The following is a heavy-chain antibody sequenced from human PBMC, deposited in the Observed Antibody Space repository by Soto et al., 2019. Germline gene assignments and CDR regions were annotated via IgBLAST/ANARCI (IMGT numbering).Heavy chain of an antibody. D-gene: IGHD1-26*01. J-gene: IGHJ6*02. V-gene: IGHV1-24*01. CDR2: FDPEDGER. CDR1: GYSLTELS. Sequence: QVQLVQSGAEVKKPGASVKVSCKVSGYSLTELSMHWVRQAPGQGLEWMGRFDPEDGERIYTQKFQGRVTMTDDTSTDTAYLELSSLRSEVTAVHYCATSVGLPLGVVVLGRGTTVTVSS. CDR3: ATSVGLPLGVVV.